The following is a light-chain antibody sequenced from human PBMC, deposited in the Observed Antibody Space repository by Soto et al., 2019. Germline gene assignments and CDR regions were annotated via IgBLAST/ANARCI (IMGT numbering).Light chain of an antibody. CDR1: QSINSRS. CDR3: QQYVASPYT. V-gene: IGKV3-20*01. J-gene: IGKJ2*01. CDR2: DAS. Sequence: DIVLTHSPGTLSLSPGEIATLSCGASQSINSRSLAWYQQKPGQAPRLLIYDASSRATGIPDRFSASGSGTDFTLTISSLEPEDFAVYYCQQYVASPYTFGHGTKVDIK.